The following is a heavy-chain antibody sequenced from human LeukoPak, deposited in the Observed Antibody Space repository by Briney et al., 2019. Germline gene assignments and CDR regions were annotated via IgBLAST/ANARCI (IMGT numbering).Heavy chain of an antibody. CDR2: IYSGGST. J-gene: IGHJ4*02. CDR3: ASLTTVDSGLDY. V-gene: IGHV3-53*01. CDR1: GFTVSSNY. D-gene: IGHD4-23*01. Sequence: PGGSLRLSCAASGFTVSSNYMSWVRQAPGKGLEGVSVIYSGGSTYYADSVKGRFTISRDNSKNTLYLQMNSLRAEDTAVYYCASLTTVDSGLDYWGQGTLVTVSS.